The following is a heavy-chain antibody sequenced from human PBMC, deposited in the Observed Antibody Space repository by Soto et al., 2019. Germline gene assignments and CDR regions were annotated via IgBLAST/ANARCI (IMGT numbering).Heavy chain of an antibody. D-gene: IGHD2-21*02. Sequence: QITLKESGPTLVKPTQTLTLNCTFSGFSLSTIGVGVGWIRQPPGKALEWLALIYWDDDKRYSPSLKSRLTVTKVTSKNQVVLTMTNMDPVDTATYYCVQSRCGGDCLQSYSSHSYYGLDVSGQGTTVTVSS. V-gene: IGHV2-5*02. J-gene: IGHJ6*02. CDR3: VQSRCGGDCLQSYSSHSYYGLDV. CDR2: IYWDDDK. CDR1: GFSLSTIGVG.